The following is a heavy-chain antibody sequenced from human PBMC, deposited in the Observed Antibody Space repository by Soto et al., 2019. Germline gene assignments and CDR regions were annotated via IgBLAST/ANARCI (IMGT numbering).Heavy chain of an antibody. J-gene: IGHJ5*02. Sequence: GESLKISCRTSGYRFTSYWIAWVRQMPGKGLEWMGIIFPSDSDTRYSPSFQGQVTISADRSTSTVFPQWASLKASDTAVYFCARKDKSGYFDWFDPWGQGTLVTVSS. CDR3: ARKDKSGYFDWFDP. CDR1: GYRFTSYW. D-gene: IGHD3-22*01. V-gene: IGHV5-51*01. CDR2: IFPSDSDT.